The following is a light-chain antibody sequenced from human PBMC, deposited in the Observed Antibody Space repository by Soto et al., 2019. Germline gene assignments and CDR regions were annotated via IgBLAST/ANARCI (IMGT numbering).Light chain of an antibody. V-gene: IGKV1-39*01. J-gene: IGKJ5*01. Sequence: DIQMPQSPSSPSASVGDRVTITCLASQSIGKHLNWYQQKPGKAPKFLIYAASNMQSGVPSRFSGSGSGTDFTLTVNSLQPEDFATYYCQQGYTSAITFGQGTRLEIK. CDR3: QQGYTSAIT. CDR1: QSIGKH. CDR2: AAS.